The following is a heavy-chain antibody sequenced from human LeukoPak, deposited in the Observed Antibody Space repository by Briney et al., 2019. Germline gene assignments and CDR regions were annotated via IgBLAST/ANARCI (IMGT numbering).Heavy chain of an antibody. J-gene: IGHJ6*03. CDR3: ARVMWSQGGYYYYMDV. Sequence: SETLSLTCTVSGGSISSSSYYWGWIRQPPGKGLEWIGSIYYSGSTYYNPSLKSRVTISVDTSKNQFSLKLSSVTAADTAVYYCARVMWSQGGYYYYMDVWGQGTTVTVSS. CDR1: GGSISSSSYY. V-gene: IGHV4-39*07. CDR2: IYYSGST. D-gene: IGHD1-26*01.